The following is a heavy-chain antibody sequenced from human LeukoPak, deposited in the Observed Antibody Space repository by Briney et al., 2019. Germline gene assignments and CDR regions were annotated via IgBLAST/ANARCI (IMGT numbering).Heavy chain of an antibody. CDR1: GFTFNSRA. Sequence: PGGSLRLSCAASGFTFNSRAMSWVRQAPGRGLEWVSAISGSGGNTYYADSVEGRFTISRDNSKNTLYLQMNSLRAEDTAVYYCAKETQVSLMYSSSWGLNYWGQGTLVTVSS. V-gene: IGHV3-23*01. CDR2: ISGSGGNT. J-gene: IGHJ4*02. CDR3: AKETQVSLMYSSSWGLNY. D-gene: IGHD6-13*01.